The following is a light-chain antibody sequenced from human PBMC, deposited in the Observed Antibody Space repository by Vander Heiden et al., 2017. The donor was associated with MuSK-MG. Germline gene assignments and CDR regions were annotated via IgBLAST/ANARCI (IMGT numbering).Light chain of an antibody. J-gene: IGKJ1*01. Sequence: DIQMTQSPSSLSTSVGDRVTITCRASQGISNYLAWYQQKPGKVPKLLIYAASTLQSGAPSRFSGSGSGTDFTLTISSLQPEDVASYYCQKYNSDLFGQGTKVEI. CDR2: AAS. CDR3: QKYNSDL. CDR1: QGISNY. V-gene: IGKV1-27*01.